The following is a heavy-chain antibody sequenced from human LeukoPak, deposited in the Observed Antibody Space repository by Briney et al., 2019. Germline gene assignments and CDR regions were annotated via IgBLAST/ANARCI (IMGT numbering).Heavy chain of an antibody. CDR1: GGSISGYY. Sequence: SETLSLSCTVSGGSISGYYWNWIRQPPGKGLEWIGYIDYSGSTNYNPSLKSRVAISVDKSENHISLKLTSVTAADTAVYYCARQVYDYVWGSYKFDYYYGMDVWGQGTTVTVSS. D-gene: IGHD3-16*01. CDR2: IDYSGST. V-gene: IGHV4-59*08. CDR3: ARQVYDYVWGSYKFDYYYGMDV. J-gene: IGHJ6*02.